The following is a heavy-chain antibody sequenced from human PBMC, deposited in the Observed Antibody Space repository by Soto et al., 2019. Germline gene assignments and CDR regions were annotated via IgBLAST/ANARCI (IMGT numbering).Heavy chain of an antibody. CDR1: GYTFTSYY. CDR2: INPSDDST. V-gene: IGHV1-46*01. J-gene: IGHJ5*02. D-gene: IGHD3-22*01. CDR3: ARETIGSRGYPFSGFDP. Sequence: ASVKVSCKTSGYTFTSYYMYWVRQAPGQGLEWMGIINPSDDSTRYAQKFQGRVTMTRDTSTSAVYMELSSLTSEDTAVYYCARETIGSRGYPFSGFDPWGQGTLVTVSS.